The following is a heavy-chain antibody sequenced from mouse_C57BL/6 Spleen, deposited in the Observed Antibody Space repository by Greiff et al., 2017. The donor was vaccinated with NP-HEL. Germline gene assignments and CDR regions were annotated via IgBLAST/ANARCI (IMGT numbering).Heavy chain of an antibody. Sequence: EVQLKESGPVLVKPGASVKMSCKASGYTFTDYYMNWVKQSHGKSLEWIGVINPYNGGTSYNQKFKGKATLTVDKSSSTAYMELNSLTSEDSAVYYCARSHYYGSSYDYAMDYWGQGTSVTVSS. D-gene: IGHD1-1*01. CDR1: GYTFTDYY. V-gene: IGHV1-19*01. J-gene: IGHJ4*01. CDR2: INPYNGGT. CDR3: ARSHYYGSSYDYAMDY.